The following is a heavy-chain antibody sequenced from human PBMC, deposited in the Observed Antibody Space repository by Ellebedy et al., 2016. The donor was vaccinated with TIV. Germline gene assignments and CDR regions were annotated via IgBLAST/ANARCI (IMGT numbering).Heavy chain of an antibody. V-gene: IGHV3-9*01. CDR3: VKEGWSPETSTYAEFFQH. Sequence: GGSLRLXXAASGFTFDDYAMHWVRQGPGKGLEWVASISWNSGKIGYVDSVKGRFTISRDNAKNSLFLQMNNLSTEDTALYYCVKEGWSPETSTYAEFFQHWGQGTLVTVSS. D-gene: IGHD4-17*01. J-gene: IGHJ1*01. CDR2: ISWNSGKI. CDR1: GFTFDDYA.